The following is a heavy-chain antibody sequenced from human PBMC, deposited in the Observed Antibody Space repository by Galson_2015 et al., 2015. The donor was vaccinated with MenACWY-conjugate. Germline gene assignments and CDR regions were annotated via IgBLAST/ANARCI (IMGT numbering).Heavy chain of an antibody. CDR1: GDSISGSHYY. CDR3: ASGVIVRGVMTESTIHYVEH. D-gene: IGHD3-10*01. CDR2: IYYSGST. Sequence: SETLSLTCTVSGDSISGSHYYWGWIRQPPGKGLEWIGTIYYSGSTYYNPSLKSRVIISVDTSKNQFSLTLSSLTAADTAVYYCASGVIVRGVMTESTIHYVEHWGPGTPVTVSS. V-gene: IGHV4-39*01. J-gene: IGHJ4*02.